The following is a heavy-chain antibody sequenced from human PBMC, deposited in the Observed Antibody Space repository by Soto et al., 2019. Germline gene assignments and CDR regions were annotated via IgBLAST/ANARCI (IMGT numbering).Heavy chain of an antibody. CDR3: AKDRYCSATSCQDFGS. CDR2: MSGSGVGT. D-gene: IGHD2-2*01. Sequence: GGSLRLSCAASGFALTSYSMTWVRQAPGRGLEWVAVMSGSGVGTEYADSVKGRFTISRDNSKNTLYLQMSGLRVEDSAVYYCAKDRYCSATSCQDFGSWGQGTLVTVSS. CDR1: GFALTSYS. V-gene: IGHV3-23*01. J-gene: IGHJ4*02.